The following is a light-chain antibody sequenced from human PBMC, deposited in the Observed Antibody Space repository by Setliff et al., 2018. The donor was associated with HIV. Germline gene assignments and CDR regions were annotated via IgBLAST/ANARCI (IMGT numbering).Light chain of an antibody. CDR2: DVT. Sequence: QSALTQPASVSGSPGQSITIPCTGSISDIGSYNFVSWYQQHPGKAPNLIIFDVTKRPSGVSDRFSGSKSGHTASLTISGLQAEDEADYYCSSYTTSSTYVFGSGTKVTVL. CDR3: SSYTTSSTYV. J-gene: IGLJ1*01. V-gene: IGLV2-14*03. CDR1: ISDIGSYNF.